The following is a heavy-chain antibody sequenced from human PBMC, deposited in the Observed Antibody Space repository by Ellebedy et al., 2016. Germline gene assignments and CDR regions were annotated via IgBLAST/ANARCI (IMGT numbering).Heavy chain of an antibody. CDR1: GGSISSSSYY. V-gene: IGHV4-31*03. CDR2: IYYSGST. CDR3: ARASHSSTSCAIDY. Sequence: LRLXXTVSGGSISSSSYYWGWIRQHPGKGLEWIGYIYYSGSTYYNPSLKSRVTISVDTSKNQFSLKLSSVTAADTAVYYCARASHSSTSCAIDYWGQGTLVTVSS. J-gene: IGHJ4*02. D-gene: IGHD2-2*01.